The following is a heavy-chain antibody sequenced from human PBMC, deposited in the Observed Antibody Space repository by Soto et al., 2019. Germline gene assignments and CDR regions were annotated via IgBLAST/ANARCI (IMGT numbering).Heavy chain of an antibody. D-gene: IGHD3-3*01. CDR2: IYYSGST. CDR1: GGSVSSGRHY. CDR3: ARDTSYDFWSGYVGFDP. V-gene: IGHV4-61*03. Sequence: TMLIPGTVCGGSVSSGRHYWSWIRQPQGKGLEWIGNIYYSGSTKYNPSLKIRVTISVDRSRNHFSLKLRSVTTADTALYYCARDTSYDFWSGYVGFDPWGQGTLVTVSS. J-gene: IGHJ5*02.